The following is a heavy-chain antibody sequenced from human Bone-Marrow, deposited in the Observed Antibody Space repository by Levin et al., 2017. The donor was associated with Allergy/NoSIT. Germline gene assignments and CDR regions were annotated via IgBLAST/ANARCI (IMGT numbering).Heavy chain of an antibody. CDR2: ISAYNGNT. V-gene: IGHV1-18*01. CDR3: ARGGGPWDIVVVVAATLGTPPLKPFDY. J-gene: IGHJ4*02. CDR1: GYTFTSYG. D-gene: IGHD2-15*01. Sequence: ASVKVSCKASGYTFTSYGISWVRQAPGQGLEWMGWISAYNGNTNYAQKLQGRVTMTTDTSTSTAYMELRSLRSDDTAVYYCARGGGPWDIVVVVAATLGTPPLKPFDYWGQGTLVTVSS.